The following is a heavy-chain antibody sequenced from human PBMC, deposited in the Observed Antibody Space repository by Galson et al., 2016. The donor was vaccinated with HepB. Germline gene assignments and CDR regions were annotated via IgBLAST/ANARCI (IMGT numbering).Heavy chain of an antibody. CDR2: IDPSDSYT. CDR3: ARQTDIDV. V-gene: IGHV5-10-1*01. CDR1: GYNFTNYW. D-gene: IGHD2-21*02. Sequence: QSGAEVKKPGESLRISCEGSGYNFTNYWICWVRQMPGKGREWMGRIDPSDSYTNYSPSFQGRVTISADKSISTAYLQWRSLEAPDTAMYYCARQTDIDVWGKGTTVTVSS. J-gene: IGHJ6*03.